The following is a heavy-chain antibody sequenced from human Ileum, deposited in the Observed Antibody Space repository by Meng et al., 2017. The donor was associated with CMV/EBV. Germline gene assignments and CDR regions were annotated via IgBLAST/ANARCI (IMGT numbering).Heavy chain of an antibody. CDR2: TYYRSKWYN. CDR3: ARIAWNVAAF. V-gene: IGHV6-1*01. J-gene: IGHJ4*02. D-gene: IGHD1-1*01. Sequence: QIHLQKSGPGLVKPSQTLSLTCDISGDSVSSNSAAWNWIRQSPSRGLEWLGRTYYRSKWYNDYAASVESRITINSDTSKNQFSLQLNSVTPDDTAVYYCARIAWNVAAFWGQGTLVTVSS. CDR1: GDSVSSNSAA.